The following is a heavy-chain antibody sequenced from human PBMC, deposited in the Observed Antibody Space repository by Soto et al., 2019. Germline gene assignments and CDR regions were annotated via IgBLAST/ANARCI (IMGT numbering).Heavy chain of an antibody. V-gene: IGHV4-31*03. CDR1: GGYISSGGYD. CDR2: IDNNGST. CDR3: ARFQLYYGLDV. Sequence: QVQLQESGPGLVKPSQTMSLTCTVSGGYISSGGYDWSWIRQHPGKGLEWIGYIDNNGSTYYNPSHKSRVTISIDTSKNQFSPKLSSVTAADTAMYYCARFQLYYGLDVWGQGTTVTVSS. J-gene: IGHJ6*02. D-gene: IGHD2-2*01.